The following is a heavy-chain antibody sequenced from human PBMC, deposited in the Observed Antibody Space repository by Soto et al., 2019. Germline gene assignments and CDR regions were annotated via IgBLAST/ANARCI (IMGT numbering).Heavy chain of an antibody. CDR1: GFTFSSYA. J-gene: IGHJ5*02. CDR2: ISYDGSNK. CDR3: ARDLIAAAGSLPGADWFDP. Sequence: GGSLRLSCAASGFTFSSYAMHWVRQSPGKGLEWVAVISYDGSNKYYADSVKGRFTISRDNSKNTLYLQMNSLRAEDTAVYYCARDLIAAAGSLPGADWFDPWGQGTLVTVSS. D-gene: IGHD6-13*01. V-gene: IGHV3-30-3*01.